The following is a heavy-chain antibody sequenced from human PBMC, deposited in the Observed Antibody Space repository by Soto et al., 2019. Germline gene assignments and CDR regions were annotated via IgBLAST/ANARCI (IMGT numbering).Heavy chain of an antibody. J-gene: IGHJ5*02. V-gene: IGHV1-69*12. CDR1: GGTFSSYA. D-gene: IGHD6-19*01. CDR2: IIPIFGTA. CDR3: ARDNFGYSSGWYDWFDP. Sequence: QVQLVQSGAEVKKPGSSVKVSCKASGGTFSSYAISWVRQAPGQGLEWMGGIIPIFGTANYAQKFQGRVTITADESTSTAYMELSSLRSEDTAVYYCARDNFGYSSGWYDWFDPWGQGTLVTVSS.